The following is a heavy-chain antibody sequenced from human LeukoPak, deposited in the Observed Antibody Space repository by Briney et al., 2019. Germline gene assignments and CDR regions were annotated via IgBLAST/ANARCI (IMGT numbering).Heavy chain of an antibody. J-gene: IGHJ3*02. CDR2: ISDDGSNQ. CDR3: ARPRGYSGHDYAFDI. CDR1: GFTFSAYG. V-gene: IGHV3-30*03. D-gene: IGHD5-12*01. Sequence: GGSLRLSCVASGFTFSAYGMHWVRQAPGKGLEWVAVISDDGSNQYYADSVMGRFTISRDNSKNTLYLQMNSLRPEDTAVYYCARPRGYSGHDYAFDIWGQGTMVTVSS.